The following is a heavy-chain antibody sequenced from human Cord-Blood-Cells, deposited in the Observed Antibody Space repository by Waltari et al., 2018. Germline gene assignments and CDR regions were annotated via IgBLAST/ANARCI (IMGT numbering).Heavy chain of an antibody. J-gene: IGHJ3*02. Sequence: EVQLVESGGGLVQPGRSLRLSCAASGVTFDDCAMHWVRQAPGKGLEWVSGISWNSGSIGYADSVKGRFTISRDNAKNSLYLQMNSLRAEDTALYYCAKDYGSSWYAFDIWGQGTMVTVSS. D-gene: IGHD6-13*01. CDR3: AKDYGSSWYAFDI. CDR1: GVTFDDCA. CDR2: ISWNSGSI. V-gene: IGHV3-9*01.